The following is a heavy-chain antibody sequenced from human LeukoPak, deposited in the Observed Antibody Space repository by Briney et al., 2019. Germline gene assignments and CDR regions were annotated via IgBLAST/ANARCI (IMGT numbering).Heavy chain of an antibody. J-gene: IGHJ6*02. CDR1: GFTFSSYS. CDR3: TTDEDWNYARKDV. V-gene: IGHV3-15*04. Sequence: GGSLRLSCAASGFTFSSYSMNWVRQAPGKGLEWVGQTVSEIDGGTTDYATPVKGRFTISRDDSKSTLYLQMNSLKIEDTAVYYCTTDEDWNYARKDVWGQGATVIVSS. CDR2: TVSEIDGGTT. D-gene: IGHD1-7*01.